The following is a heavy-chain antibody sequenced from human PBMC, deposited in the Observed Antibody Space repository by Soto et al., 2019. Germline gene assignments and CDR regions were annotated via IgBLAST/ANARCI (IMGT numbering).Heavy chain of an antibody. D-gene: IGHD1-26*01. Sequence: QVQLVESGGCAVQPGRSLRLSCAASGFTFNSYGMHWVRQGPGNGLEWVAFISYDSTKTYYADSVKGRFTISRDNSNSALYVQMNSLTGEDTAVYYCARTRSAWSDFHYYSLDVWGQGTTVTVSS. CDR3: ARTRSAWSDFHYYSLDV. CDR2: ISYDSTKT. CDR1: GFTFNSYG. J-gene: IGHJ6*02. V-gene: IGHV3-30*03.